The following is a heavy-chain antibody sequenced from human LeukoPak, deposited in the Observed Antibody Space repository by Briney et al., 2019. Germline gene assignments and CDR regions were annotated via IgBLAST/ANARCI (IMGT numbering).Heavy chain of an antibody. CDR3: ARRGSSGYYANDY. J-gene: IGHJ4*02. Sequence: ESLEIPRKGSGYHFHSYRIARVRQMPGKGLELMWVIYPDDSDTRYTPSLQAQVTISADKSISTAYLQWSSLKASDTARYYCARRGSSGYYANDYWGQRTLVTVS. CDR1: GYHFHSYR. CDR2: IYPDDSDT. D-gene: IGHD6-19*01. V-gene: IGHV5-51*01.